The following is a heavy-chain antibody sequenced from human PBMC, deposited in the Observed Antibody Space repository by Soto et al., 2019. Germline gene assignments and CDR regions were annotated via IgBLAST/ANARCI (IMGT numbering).Heavy chain of an antibody. V-gene: IGHV4-59*13. CDR2: IYYSGST. CDR1: GGSISSYY. Sequence: PSETLSLTCTVSGGSISSYYCSWIRQPPGKGLEWIGYIYYSGSTNYNPSLKSRVTISVDTSKNQFSLKLSSVTAADTAVYYCARDRKTYYYYYGMDVWGQGTTVTVSS. J-gene: IGHJ6*02. CDR3: ARDRKTYYYYYGMDV.